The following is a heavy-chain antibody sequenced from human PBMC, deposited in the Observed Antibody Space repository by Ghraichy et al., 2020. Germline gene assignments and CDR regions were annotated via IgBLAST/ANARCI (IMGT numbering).Heavy chain of an antibody. V-gene: IGHV4-34*01. J-gene: IGHJ6*03. Sequence: SETLSLTCAVYGGSFSGYYWSWIRQPPGKGLEWIGEINHSGSTNYNPSLKSRVTISVDTSKNQFSLKLSSVTAADTAVYYCARGRRAAAGTGGPKKSYYYYYMDVWGKGTTVTVSS. CDR1: GGSFSGYY. CDR2: INHSGST. CDR3: ARGRRAAAGTGGPKKSYYYYYMDV. D-gene: IGHD6-13*01.